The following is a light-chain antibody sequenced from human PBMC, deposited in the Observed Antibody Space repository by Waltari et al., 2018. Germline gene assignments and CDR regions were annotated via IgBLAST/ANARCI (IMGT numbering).Light chain of an antibody. V-gene: IGKV2-28*01. Sequence: DIVMTQSPLSLPVTPGVPASISCRSSQSLLHSNGYMYLDWYLQRPGQSPQILIYLGSNRASGVPDRFSGSVSGTDFTLEISRVEAEDVGVYFCMQALQTPYTFGQGTKLEIK. CDR3: MQALQTPYT. J-gene: IGKJ2*01. CDR1: QSLLHSNGYMY. CDR2: LGS.